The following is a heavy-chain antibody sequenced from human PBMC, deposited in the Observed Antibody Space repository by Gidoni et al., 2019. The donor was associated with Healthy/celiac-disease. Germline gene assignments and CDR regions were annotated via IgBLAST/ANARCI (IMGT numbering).Heavy chain of an antibody. D-gene: IGHD6-6*01. Sequence: QVQLVQSGAEVKKPGSSVKVSCKARGGTFSSYALSWVRQAPGQGLEWMGGIIPIFGTANYAQKFQGRVTITADESTSTAYMELSSLRSEDTAVYYCAARTDIAARRRGGYYYGMDVWGQGTTVTVSS. CDR1: GGTFSSYA. CDR2: IIPIFGTA. CDR3: AARTDIAARRRGGYYYGMDV. V-gene: IGHV1-69*01. J-gene: IGHJ6*02.